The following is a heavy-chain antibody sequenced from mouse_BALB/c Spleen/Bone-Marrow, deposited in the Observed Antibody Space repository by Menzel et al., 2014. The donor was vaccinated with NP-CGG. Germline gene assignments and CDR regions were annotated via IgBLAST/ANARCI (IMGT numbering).Heavy chain of an antibody. J-gene: IGHJ2*01. CDR3: AARVGYYGNYPYFDY. CDR2: IYPGNGDT. Sequence: QVQLQQSGAELVKPGASVKMSCKASGYTFTSYNMHWVKQTPGQGLEWIGAIYPGNGDTSYNQKFKGKVTLTADKSSSTAYMQLSSLTSEDSAVYYCAARVGYYGNYPYFDYWGQGTTLTVPS. D-gene: IGHD2-1*01. V-gene: IGHV1-12*01. CDR1: GYTFTSYN.